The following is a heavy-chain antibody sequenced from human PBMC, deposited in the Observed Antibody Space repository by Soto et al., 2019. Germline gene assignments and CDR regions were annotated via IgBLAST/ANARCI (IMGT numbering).Heavy chain of an antibody. V-gene: IGHV1-69*02. CDR1: GGTFSSYT. J-gene: IGHJ4*02. D-gene: IGHD4-4*01. Sequence: SVKVSCKASGGTFSSYTISWVRQAPGQGLEWMGRIIPILGIANYAQKFQGRVTITADKSTGTAYMELSRLRSEDTAVYYCARATLTTVRGEYDYWGQGTLVTVSS. CDR3: ARATLTTVRGEYDY. CDR2: IIPILGIA.